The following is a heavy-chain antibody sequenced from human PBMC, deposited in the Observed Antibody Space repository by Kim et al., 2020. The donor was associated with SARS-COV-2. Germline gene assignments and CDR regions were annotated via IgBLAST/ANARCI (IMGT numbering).Heavy chain of an antibody. CDR3: AKDPLDY. J-gene: IGHJ4*02. CDR2: DGSNK. Sequence: DGSNKYYADSVKGRFTISRDNSKNTLYLQMNSLRAEATAVYYCAKDPLDYWGQGTLVTVSS. V-gene: IGHV3-30*02.